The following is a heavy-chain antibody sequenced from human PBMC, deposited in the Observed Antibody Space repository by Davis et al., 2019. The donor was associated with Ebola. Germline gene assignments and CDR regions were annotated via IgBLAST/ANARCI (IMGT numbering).Heavy chain of an antibody. CDR2: ISYDGSNK. V-gene: IGHV3-30-3*01. CDR3: ARVGYYDSSGRIGETIDY. CDR1: GFTFSSYA. Sequence: GESLKISCAASGFTFSSYAMHWVRQAPGKGLEWVAVISYDGSNKYYADSVKGRFTISRDNSKNTLYLQMNSLRAEDTAVYYCARVGYYDSSGRIGETIDYWDQGTLVTVSS. J-gene: IGHJ4*02. D-gene: IGHD3-22*01.